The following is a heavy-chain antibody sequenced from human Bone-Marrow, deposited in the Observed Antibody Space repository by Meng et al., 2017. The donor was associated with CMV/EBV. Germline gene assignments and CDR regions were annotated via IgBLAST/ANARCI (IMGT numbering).Heavy chain of an antibody. CDR1: GSTFSGYS. J-gene: IGHJ6*02. CDR3: AKKEAAAGVFYYGMDV. CDR2: IYSGGSST. Sequence: GGSMGLPWVASGSTFSGYSMNWVRQAPGKGLEWVSVIYSGGSSTYYADHVKGRFTISRDNSKNTLYLQMNSLRAEETAVYYGAKKEAAAGVFYYGMDVWGQGTTVTVSS. V-gene: IGHV3-23*03. D-gene: IGHD6-13*01.